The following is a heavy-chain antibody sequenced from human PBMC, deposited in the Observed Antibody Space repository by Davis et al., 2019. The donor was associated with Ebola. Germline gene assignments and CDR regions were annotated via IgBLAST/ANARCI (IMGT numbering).Heavy chain of an antibody. CDR2: IRSKPYSYAT. CDR1: GFSFSGSD. D-gene: IGHD3-16*01. CDR3: IPSWDYEI. J-gene: IGHJ6*02. V-gene: IGHV3-73*01. Sequence: GESLKISCAASGFSFSGSDMHWVRQASGKGLEWVGFIRSKPYSYATIYAASVKGRFTMSRDDSRNTAFLQMNSLKVEDTAVYYCIPSWDYEIWGQGSTVTVSS.